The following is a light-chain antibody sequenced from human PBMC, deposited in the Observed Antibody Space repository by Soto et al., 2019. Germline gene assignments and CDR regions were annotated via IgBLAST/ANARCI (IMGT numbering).Light chain of an antibody. Sequence: EIVLRQSPGTLSLSPGERATLSCRASQSVSSSYLAWYQQKPGQAPRLLIYGASSSATGSPDRFSGSGSGTDFTLTISRLEPEDVAVYYCQQYDSSPPNTFGQGTRLEIK. CDR3: QQYDSSPPNT. CDR1: QSVSSSY. J-gene: IGKJ5*01. CDR2: GAS. V-gene: IGKV3-20*01.